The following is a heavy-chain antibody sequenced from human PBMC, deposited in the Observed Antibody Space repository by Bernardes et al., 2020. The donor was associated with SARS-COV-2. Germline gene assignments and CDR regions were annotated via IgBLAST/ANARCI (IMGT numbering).Heavy chain of an antibody. D-gene: IGHD3-3*01. CDR1: GGSFSGYY. CDR2: INHSGTT. J-gene: IGHJ5*02. Sequence: SETLSLTCAVYGGSFSGYYWSWIRQPPGKGLEWIGEINHSGTTNYNPSLKSRVTISVDTSKNQFSLKLTSVNAADTAVYYCAGGIPQSIAMFGVFIPGNWFDPWNQGPLGTVSS. V-gene: IGHV4-34*01. CDR3: AGGIPQSIAMFGVFIPGNWFDP.